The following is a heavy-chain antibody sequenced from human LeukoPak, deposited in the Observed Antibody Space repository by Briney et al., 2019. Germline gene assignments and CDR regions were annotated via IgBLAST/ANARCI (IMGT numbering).Heavy chain of an antibody. CDR2: IWFDGGKI. CDR3: ARDFTNIRGGGYFDN. CDR1: GFPFSSYV. D-gene: IGHD2/OR15-2a*01. Sequence: GESLKISCAASGFPFSSYVMHWLRQAPGKGLEWVAVIWFDGGKIYYADSVKGRFTISRDNSKNTLYLQMNSLRAEDTAVYHCARDFTNIRGGGYFDNWGQGTLVTVPS. J-gene: IGHJ4*02. V-gene: IGHV3-33*01.